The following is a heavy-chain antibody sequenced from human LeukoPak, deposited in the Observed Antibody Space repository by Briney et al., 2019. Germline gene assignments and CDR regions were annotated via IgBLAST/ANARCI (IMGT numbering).Heavy chain of an antibody. Sequence: PGGCQRLSCAASGFTFSSYGMHWVRQAPGKGLEWVAVIWYDGSNKYYADSVKGRFTISRDNSKNTLYLQMNSLRAEDTAVYYCARDQVGVGATKPDYWGQGTLV. CDR2: IWYDGSNK. CDR3: ARDQVGVGATKPDY. J-gene: IGHJ4*02. D-gene: IGHD1-26*01. V-gene: IGHV3-33*01. CDR1: GFTFSSYG.